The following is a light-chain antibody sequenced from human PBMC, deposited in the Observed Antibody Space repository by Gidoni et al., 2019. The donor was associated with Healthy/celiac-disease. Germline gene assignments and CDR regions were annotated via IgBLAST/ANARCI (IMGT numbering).Light chain of an antibody. V-gene: IGKV1-39*01. Sequence: DIQMTQSPSSLSASVGDRVTISCRASQSISSYLSWYQQKPGKAPNLLIYSASSLQGGVPSRFSGSGSGTDFTLTMRSLQAEDFATYYCQQSYSTPATFGPGTKVEIK. J-gene: IGKJ3*01. CDR3: QQSYSTPAT. CDR2: SAS. CDR1: QSISSY.